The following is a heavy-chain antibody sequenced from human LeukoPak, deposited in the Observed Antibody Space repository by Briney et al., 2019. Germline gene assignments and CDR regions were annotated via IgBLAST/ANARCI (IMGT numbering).Heavy chain of an antibody. J-gene: IGHJ6*03. CDR3: ARGEAGIAARPPYYYYYMDV. Sequence: GASVKVSCKASGGTFSSYAIIWVRQAPGQGLEWMGGIIPIFGTANYAQKFQGRVTITTDESTSTAYMELSSLRSEDTAVYYCARGEAGIAARPPYYYYYMDVWGKGTTVTVSS. V-gene: IGHV1-69*05. CDR1: GGTFSSYA. CDR2: IIPIFGTA. D-gene: IGHD6-6*01.